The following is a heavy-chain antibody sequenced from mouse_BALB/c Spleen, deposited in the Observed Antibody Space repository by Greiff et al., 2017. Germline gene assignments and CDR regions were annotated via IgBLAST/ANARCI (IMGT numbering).Heavy chain of an antibody. Sequence: VQLQQPGAELVKPGASVKLSCKASGYTFTSYWMHWVKQRPGQGLEWIGEIDPSDSYTNYNQKFKGKATLTVDKSSSTAYMQLSSLTSEDSAVYYCARGGYGSPDYWGQGTTLTVSS. CDR1: GYTFTSYW. V-gene: IGHV1-69*02. D-gene: IGHD2-10*02. CDR3: ARGGYGSPDY. CDR2: IDPSDSYT. J-gene: IGHJ2*01.